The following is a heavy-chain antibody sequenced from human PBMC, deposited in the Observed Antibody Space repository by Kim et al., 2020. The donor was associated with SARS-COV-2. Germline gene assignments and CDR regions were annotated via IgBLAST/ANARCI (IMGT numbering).Heavy chain of an antibody. D-gene: IGHD2-15*01. V-gene: IGHV4-4*08. CDR3: ARRRGGSPRDF. J-gene: IGHJ4*02. Sequence: TLYTPSLLSRVSISLDTSNNQFSLRLSSVAAAATAVYYCARRRGGSPRDFWGQGTLVTVSS. CDR2: T.